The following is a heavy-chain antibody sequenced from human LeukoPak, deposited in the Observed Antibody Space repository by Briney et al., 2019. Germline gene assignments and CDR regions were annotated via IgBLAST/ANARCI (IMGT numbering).Heavy chain of an antibody. Sequence: ASVKVSCKAPGYTFTSYAMHWVRQAPGQRLEWMGWINAGNGNTKYSQKFQGRVTITRDTSASTAYMELSSLRSEDTAVYYCARGPGYSSGFNWFDPWGQGTLVTVSS. CDR2: INAGNGNT. J-gene: IGHJ5*02. CDR3: ARGPGYSSGFNWFDP. V-gene: IGHV1-3*01. D-gene: IGHD6-19*01. CDR1: GYTFTSYA.